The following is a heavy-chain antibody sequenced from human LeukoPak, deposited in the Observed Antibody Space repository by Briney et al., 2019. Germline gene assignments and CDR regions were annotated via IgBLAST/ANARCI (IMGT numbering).Heavy chain of an antibody. Sequence: SETLSLTCTVSGGSISSGSYYWSWIRQPAGKGLEWIGRIYTSGSTNYNPSLKSRVSISVDTSKNQFSLKLNSVTAADTAVYYCARVTSGGYLDSWGQGALVTVSS. D-gene: IGHD3-22*01. CDR2: IYTSGST. V-gene: IGHV4-61*02. J-gene: IGHJ4*02. CDR3: ARVTSGGYLDS. CDR1: GGSISSGSYY.